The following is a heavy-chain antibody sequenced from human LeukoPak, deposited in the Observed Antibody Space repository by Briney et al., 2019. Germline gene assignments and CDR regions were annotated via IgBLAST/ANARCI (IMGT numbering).Heavy chain of an antibody. CDR1: GVTLTNYA. D-gene: IGHD3-3*01. CDR3: ARRNDFWSGYYSGGGPNWFDP. J-gene: IGHJ5*02. V-gene: IGHV1-69*01. CDR2: IIPIHGTA. Sequence: SVKVSCKASGVTLTNYAMNWVRQAPGQGLEWMGAIIPIHGTANYAQKFQGRVTITADESTSTAYMELSSLRSEDTAVYYCARRNDFWSGYYSGGGPNWFDPWGQGTLVTVSS.